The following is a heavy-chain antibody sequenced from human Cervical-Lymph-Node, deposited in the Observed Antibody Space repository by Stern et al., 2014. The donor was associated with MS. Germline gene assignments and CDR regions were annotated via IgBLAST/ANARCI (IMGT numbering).Heavy chain of an antibody. J-gene: IGHJ4*02. V-gene: IGHV1-18*01. D-gene: IGHD6-6*01. CDR3: ARSPRGSSSFDY. CDR1: GYTFTSSG. Sequence: VQLVESGAEVKKPGASVKVSCKASGYTFTSSGISWVRQAPGQGLEWMGWISAYNGNTNNAQKLQGRVIMTQRPSPNLTHMALRSLRSDDTAVYYCARSPRGSSSFDYWGQGTLVTVSS. CDR2: ISAYNGNT.